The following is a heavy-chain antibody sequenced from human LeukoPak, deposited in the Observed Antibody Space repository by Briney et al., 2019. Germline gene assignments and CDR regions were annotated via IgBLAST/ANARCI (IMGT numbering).Heavy chain of an antibody. CDR1: GASISSHY. Sequence: PSETLSLTCTVSGASISSHYWSWIRQPPGKGLEWIGYISYSGTTKYNASLKSRVTISADTSKSHFSLNLSSVPAADPAVYYCARELELSSEGSFDYWGQGTLVTVSS. J-gene: IGHJ4*02. V-gene: IGHV4-59*11. CDR3: ARELELSSEGSFDY. D-gene: IGHD1-7*01. CDR2: ISYSGTT.